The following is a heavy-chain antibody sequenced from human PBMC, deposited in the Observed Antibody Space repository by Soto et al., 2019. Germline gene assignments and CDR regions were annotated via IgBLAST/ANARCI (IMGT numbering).Heavy chain of an antibody. CDR2: IYYSGTT. CDR3: ASDWAQLGYCSGGSCPLGWFDP. J-gene: IGHJ5*02. CDR1: GGSISSGGYY. V-gene: IGHV4-31*03. D-gene: IGHD2-15*01. Sequence: PSETLSLTCTVSGGSISSGGYYWSWIRQHPGKGLEWIGYIYYSGTTYYNPSLKSRVTISVDTSKNQFSLKLSSVTAGYTAVYYCASDWAQLGYCSGGSCPLGWFDPWGQGTLVTVSS.